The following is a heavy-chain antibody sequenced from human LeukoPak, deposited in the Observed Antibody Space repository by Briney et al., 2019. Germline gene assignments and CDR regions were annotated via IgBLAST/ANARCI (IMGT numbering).Heavy chain of an antibody. D-gene: IGHD3-9*01. CDR3: ARSDWLQSYFDY. Sequence: GASLQISCKGSGCAFVTYWIACGRQMPGKGLEGMGIIYPSDSDTRYSPSFQGQVTISADKSISVVYLQWSSLKASDTAIYYCARSDWLQSYFDYWGLGTLVTVSS. V-gene: IGHV5-51*01. CDR1: GCAFVTYW. J-gene: IGHJ4*02. CDR2: IYPSDSDT.